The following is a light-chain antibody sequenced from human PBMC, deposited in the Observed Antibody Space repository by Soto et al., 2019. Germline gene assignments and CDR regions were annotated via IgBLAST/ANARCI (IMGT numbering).Light chain of an antibody. CDR3: QQSYSTPCT. CDR2: AAS. Sequence: DIQMPQSPSSLSASVGDRVTITCRARQSISHYLNWYQQKPGKAPKLLIYAASSLQSGVPSRFSGSGSGTDFTLTISRLQTEDFATYYGQQSYSTPCTFGQGTKLESK. J-gene: IGKJ2*02. CDR1: QSISHY. V-gene: IGKV1-39*01.